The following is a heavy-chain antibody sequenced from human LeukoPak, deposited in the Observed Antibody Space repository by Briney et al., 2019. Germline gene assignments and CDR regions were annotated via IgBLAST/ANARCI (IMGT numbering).Heavy chain of an antibody. D-gene: IGHD3-10*01. V-gene: IGHV4-39*01. CDR3: ASAGVSDY. Sequence: SETLSLTCTVSGGSISSSSYYWGWIRQPPGKGLEWIGSIYYSGSTYYNPSLKSRVIISVDTSKNQFSLKLSSVTAADTAVYYCASAGVSDYWGQGTLVTVSS. CDR1: GGSISSSSYY. J-gene: IGHJ4*02. CDR2: IYYSGST.